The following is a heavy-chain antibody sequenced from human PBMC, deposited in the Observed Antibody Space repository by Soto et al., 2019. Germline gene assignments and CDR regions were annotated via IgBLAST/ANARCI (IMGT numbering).Heavy chain of an antibody. Sequence: QVQLQESGPGLVKPSQTLSLTCTVSGGSISSGGYYWSWIRQHPGKGLEWIGYIYYSGSTYYNPYLKSRVTISVDTSKNQSALKLSSVTAADTAVYYCARARSPYGDYRFDYWGQGTLVTVSS. D-gene: IGHD4-17*01. CDR2: IYYSGST. CDR3: ARARSPYGDYRFDY. V-gene: IGHV4-31*03. J-gene: IGHJ4*02. CDR1: GGSISSGGYY.